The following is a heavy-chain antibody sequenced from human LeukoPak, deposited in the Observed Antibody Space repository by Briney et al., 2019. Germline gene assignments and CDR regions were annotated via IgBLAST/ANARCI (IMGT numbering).Heavy chain of an antibody. Sequence: PSETLSLTCAVYGGSFSGYYWSWIRQPPGKGLEWLGEINHSGSTNYNPSLKSRVTLSVDTSKNQFSLKLSSVTAADTAVYYCARGSEEMTTVTEHPKSCYFDYWGQGTLVTVSS. J-gene: IGHJ4*02. V-gene: IGHV4-34*01. CDR3: ARGSEEMTTVTEHPKSCYFDY. D-gene: IGHD4-17*01. CDR1: GGSFSGYY. CDR2: INHSGST.